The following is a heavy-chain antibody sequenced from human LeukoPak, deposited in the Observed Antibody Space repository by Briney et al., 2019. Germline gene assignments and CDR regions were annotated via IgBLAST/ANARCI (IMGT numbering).Heavy chain of an antibody. Sequence: SGPTLVNPTQTLTLTCTFSGFSLTTSGEGVGWIRQPPAKALQWLAVIYWNDDKHYSPFLKSRLTITKDASKEQVVLTVTNIDPVDTATYFCARFQVTGTYRFDYWGQGTLVTVSS. CDR3: ARFQVTGTYRFDY. V-gene: IGHV2-5*01. CDR1: GFSLTTSGEG. D-gene: IGHD1-7*01. CDR2: IYWNDDK. J-gene: IGHJ4*02.